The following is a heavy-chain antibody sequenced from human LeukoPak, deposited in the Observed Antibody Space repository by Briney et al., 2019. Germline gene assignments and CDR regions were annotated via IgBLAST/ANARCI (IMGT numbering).Heavy chain of an antibody. CDR3: ARDPDYGPFGDV. V-gene: IGHV1-69*04. CDR2: IIPILGIA. Sequence: GASVKVSCKASGGTFSSYAISWVRQAPGQGLEWMGRIIPILGIANYAQKFQGRVTITAAESTSTAYMELSSLRSGDTAVSYCARDPDYGPFGDVWGQGTTVTVSS. CDR1: GGTFSSYA. J-gene: IGHJ6*02. D-gene: IGHD4/OR15-4a*01.